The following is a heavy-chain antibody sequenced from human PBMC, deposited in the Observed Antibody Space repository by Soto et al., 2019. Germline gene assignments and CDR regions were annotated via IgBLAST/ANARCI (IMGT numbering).Heavy chain of an antibody. Sequence: SETLSLTCAVYGGSFSGYYWSWIRQPPGKGLEWIGEINHSGSTNYNPSLKSRVTISVDTSMNQFSLKLSSVTAADTAVYYCARGRYYDSSGYQFDPWGQGTLVTVSS. D-gene: IGHD3-22*01. J-gene: IGHJ5*02. CDR3: ARGRYYDSSGYQFDP. V-gene: IGHV4-34*01. CDR1: GGSFSGYY. CDR2: INHSGST.